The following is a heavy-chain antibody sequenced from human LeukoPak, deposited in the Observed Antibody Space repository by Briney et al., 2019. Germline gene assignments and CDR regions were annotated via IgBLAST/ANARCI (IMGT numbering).Heavy chain of an antibody. V-gene: IGHV4-34*01. CDR2: INHSGST. J-gene: IGHJ4*02. Sequence: SETPSLTCAVYGGSFSGYYWSWIRQPPGKGLEWIGEINHSGSTNYNPSLKSRVTISVDTSKNQFSLKLSSVTAADTAMYFCARGVMTTAYLDFWGQGILVTVSS. CDR3: ARGVMTTAYLDF. D-gene: IGHD4-17*01. CDR1: GGSFSGYY.